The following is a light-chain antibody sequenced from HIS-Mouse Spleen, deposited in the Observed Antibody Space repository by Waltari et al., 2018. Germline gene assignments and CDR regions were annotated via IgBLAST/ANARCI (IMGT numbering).Light chain of an antibody. Sequence: QSALTQPASVSGYPGQSITISCTGTSSDVGSYNLVSWYQQHPGKAPKLMIYEGSKRPSGVSNRFSGSKSGNTASLTISGLQAEDEADYYCCSYAGSSTFEVFGGGTKLTVL. V-gene: IGLV2-23*03. CDR1: SSDVGSYNL. CDR2: EGS. J-gene: IGLJ2*01. CDR3: CSYAGSSTFEV.